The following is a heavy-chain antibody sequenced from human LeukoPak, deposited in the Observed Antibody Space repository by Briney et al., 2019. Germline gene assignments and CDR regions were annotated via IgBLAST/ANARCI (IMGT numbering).Heavy chain of an antibody. CDR2: ISAYNGNT. V-gene: IGHV1-18*01. Sequence: ASVKVSCKASGYTFTSYGISWLRQAPGQGLEWMGWISAYNGNTNYAQKLQGRVTMTTDTSTSTAYMELRSLRSDDTAVYYCARFRQIGGVNWLDPWGQGTLVTVSS. CDR1: GYTFTSYG. CDR3: ARFRQIGGVNWLDP. D-gene: IGHD2-8*01. J-gene: IGHJ5*02.